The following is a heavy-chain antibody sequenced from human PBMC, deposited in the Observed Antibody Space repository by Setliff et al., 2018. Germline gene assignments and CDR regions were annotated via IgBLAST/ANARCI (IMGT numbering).Heavy chain of an antibody. V-gene: IGHV1-46*01. CDR2: INPSSSRT. D-gene: IGHD3-22*01. CDR1: GYTFTSHY. J-gene: IGHJ3*02. Sequence: ASVKVSCKASGYTFTSHYMHWVRQAPGLGLEWMGTINPSSSRTSYAQKFQGRVTMTRDTSTSTVYMDMSSLRSEDTAAYYCARDVFPYHYEGAFDIWGQGTMVTVSS. CDR3: ARDVFPYHYEGAFDI.